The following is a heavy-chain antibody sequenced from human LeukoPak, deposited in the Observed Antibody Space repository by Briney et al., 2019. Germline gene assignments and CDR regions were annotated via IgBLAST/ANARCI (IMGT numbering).Heavy chain of an antibody. CDR3: AKEPSYCTNGVCYSRVFDR. CDR2: ISGSGDGT. D-gene: IGHD2-8*01. CDR1: GFTFSSYA. J-gene: IGHJ5*02. Sequence: GGSLRLSCAASGFTFSSYAMSWVRQAPGKGPEWVSAISGSGDGTYYADSVKGRFTISRDNSKNTLYLQMSGLRAEDTAVYYCAKEPSYCTNGVCYSRVFDRWGQGTLVTVSS. V-gene: IGHV3-23*01.